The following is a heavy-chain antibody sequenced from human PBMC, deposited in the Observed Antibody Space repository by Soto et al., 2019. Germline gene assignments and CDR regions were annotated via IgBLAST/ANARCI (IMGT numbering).Heavy chain of an antibody. CDR3: ARAVWNDDYGMDV. V-gene: IGHV3-21*01. CDR1: GFTFSSYS. Sequence: EVQLVESGGGLVKPGGSLRLSCAASGFTFSSYSMNWVRQAPGKGLEWVSSITGSSSYIYYADSVKGRFTISGDNAKNSLYLQMNSLRAEDTAVYYCARAVWNDDYGMDVWGQGTTVTVSS. J-gene: IGHJ6*02. D-gene: IGHD1-1*01. CDR2: ITGSSSYI.